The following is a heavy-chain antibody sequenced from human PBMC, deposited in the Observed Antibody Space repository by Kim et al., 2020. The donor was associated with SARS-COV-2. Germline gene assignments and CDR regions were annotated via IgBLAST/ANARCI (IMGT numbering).Heavy chain of an antibody. CDR3: ARDMYSGYVLDL. V-gene: IGHV3-7*01. Sequence: YYVDSVKGRFTISRDNAKNSLYLQMNSLRAEDTAVYYCARDMYSGYVLDLWGRGTLVTVSS. D-gene: IGHD5-12*01. J-gene: IGHJ2*01.